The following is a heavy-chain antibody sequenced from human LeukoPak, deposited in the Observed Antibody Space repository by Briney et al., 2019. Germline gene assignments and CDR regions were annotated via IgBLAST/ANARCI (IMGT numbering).Heavy chain of an antibody. CDR3: ARDPWGYYDSGAGAFDI. CDR2: IYYSGTT. V-gene: IGHV4-59*01. CDR1: GGSISSYY. Sequence: SETLSLTCTVSGGSISSYYWSWIRQPPGKGLEWMGYIYYSGTTNYNPSLKSRVTISVDTSKIQFSLKLSSVTPADTAVYYCARDPWGYYDSGAGAFDIWGQGTMVTVSS. J-gene: IGHJ3*02. D-gene: IGHD3-10*01.